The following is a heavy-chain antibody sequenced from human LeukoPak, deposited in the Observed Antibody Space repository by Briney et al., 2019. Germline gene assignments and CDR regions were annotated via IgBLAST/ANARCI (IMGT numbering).Heavy chain of an antibody. CDR2: ISSSSITI. D-gene: IGHD2-2*01. CDR3: VRLPAAVYGMDV. J-gene: IGHJ6*02. CDR1: GFTFNTHS. Sequence: PGGSLRLSCAASGFTFNTHSMNWVRHAPGKGLEWVSYISSSSITIYYADSVKGRFTISRDNAKNSLYLQMDSLRAEDTAVYYCVRLPAAVYGMDVWGQGTTVTVSS. V-gene: IGHV3-48*01.